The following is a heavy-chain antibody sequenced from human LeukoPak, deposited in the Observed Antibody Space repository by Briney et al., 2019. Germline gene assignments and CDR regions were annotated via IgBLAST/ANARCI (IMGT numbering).Heavy chain of an antibody. Sequence: GASVKVSCKASGGTFSSYAISWVRQAPGQGLEWMGRIIPILGIANYAQKFQGRVTITADKSTSTAYMELSSLRSEDTAVYYCARGAAPRSYDFGDYFDYWGQGTLVTVSS. CDR3: ARGAAPRSYDFGDYFDY. V-gene: IGHV1-69*04. CDR2: IIPILGIA. D-gene: IGHD4-17*01. J-gene: IGHJ4*02. CDR1: GGTFSSYA.